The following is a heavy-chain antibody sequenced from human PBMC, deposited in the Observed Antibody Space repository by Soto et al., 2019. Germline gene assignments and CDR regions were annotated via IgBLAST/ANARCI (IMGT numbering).Heavy chain of an antibody. J-gene: IGHJ4*02. CDR2: IRGDGTRT. CDR3: ARGTLTSIDMVDY. D-gene: IGHD2-21*01. CDR1: GFTFSTYW. V-gene: IGHV3-74*01. Sequence: EVQLVESGGALVQPGGSLRLSCAASGFTFSTYWMHWVRQGPGKGLVWVSRIRGDGTRTNYADSVRGRFTVSRDNAKNTLYLRINSLPAEDTAVYYCARGTLTSIDMVDYWGQGTLVTVSS.